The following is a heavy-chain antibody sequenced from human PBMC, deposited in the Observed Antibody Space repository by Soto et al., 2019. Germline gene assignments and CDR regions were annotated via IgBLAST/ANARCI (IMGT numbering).Heavy chain of an antibody. CDR2: ISHSGLT. Sequence: QVELQESGPGLVKPSETLSLTCTVSDGSISLDRFYWTWIRQPPGKGLEWIGYISHSGLTKYNPSLGGRVTISVDSSNNPFLLKLKSVTAADTAVYYCAREFSRAHINYFDFWGQGTLVSVSS. CDR1: DGSISLDRFY. J-gene: IGHJ4*02. CDR3: AREFSRAHINYFDF. V-gene: IGHV4-61*01.